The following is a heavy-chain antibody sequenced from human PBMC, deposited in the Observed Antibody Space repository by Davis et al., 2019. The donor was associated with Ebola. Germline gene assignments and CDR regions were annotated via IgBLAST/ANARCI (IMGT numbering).Heavy chain of an antibody. CDR1: GFTFSNYA. V-gene: IGHV3-30-3*01. Sequence: PGGSLRLSCAASGFTFSNYAIHWVRQAPGKGLEWVAVISYDGVNECYADSVKGRFTISRDNSQNTVHLQMNSLTPEDTGVYYCARDSYGMDVWGKGTAVTVSS. J-gene: IGHJ6*04. CDR2: ISYDGVNE. CDR3: ARDSYGMDV.